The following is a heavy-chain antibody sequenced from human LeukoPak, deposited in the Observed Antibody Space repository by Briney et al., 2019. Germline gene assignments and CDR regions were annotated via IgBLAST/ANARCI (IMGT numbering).Heavy chain of an antibody. V-gene: IGHV3-9*01. CDR2: ISWNSGSI. D-gene: IGHD2-21*02. CDR1: GFTFHDYA. J-gene: IGHJ4*02. CDR3: VRRYSSDWHFDY. Sequence: HAGGSLRLSCAASGFTFHDYAMHWVRLAPGKGLEWISGISWNSGSIGYADSVKGRFTISRDNAKNSLYLQMNSLRVEDTALYYCVRRYSSDWHFDYWGQGTLVTVSS.